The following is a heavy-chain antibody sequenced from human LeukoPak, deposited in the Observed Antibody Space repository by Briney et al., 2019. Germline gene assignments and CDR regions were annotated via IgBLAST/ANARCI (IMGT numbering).Heavy chain of an antibody. CDR3: ARSADYFDTSGYYPEPFEY. J-gene: IGHJ4*02. V-gene: IGHV4-59*01. D-gene: IGHD3-22*01. Sequence: PSETLSLTCTVSGGSISSYYWSWIRQPPGKGLEWIGYIYYGGSTNYNPSLKSRVTISADTSKNQFSLKLSSVTAEDTAVYYCARSADYFDTSGYYPEPFEYWGQGTLVTVSS. CDR1: GGSISSYY. CDR2: IYYGGST.